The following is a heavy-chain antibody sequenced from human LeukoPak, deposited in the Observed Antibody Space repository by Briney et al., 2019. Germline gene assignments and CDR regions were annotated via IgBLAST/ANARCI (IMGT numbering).Heavy chain of an antibody. D-gene: IGHD5-18*01. Sequence: ASVKVSCKASGYTFTSYGISWVRQAPGQGLEWMGIINPSGGSTSYAQKFQGRVTMTRDTSTSTVYMELSSLRSEDTAVYYCARGETKIQLSHYWGQGTLVTVSS. J-gene: IGHJ4*02. CDR1: GYTFTSYG. CDR2: INPSGGST. CDR3: ARGETKIQLSHY. V-gene: IGHV1-46*01.